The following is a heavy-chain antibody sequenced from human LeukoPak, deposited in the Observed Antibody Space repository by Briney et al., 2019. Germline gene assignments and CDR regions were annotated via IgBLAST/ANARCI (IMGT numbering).Heavy chain of an antibody. CDR1: GYTFTSYY. CDR2: INPTGGST. V-gene: IGHV1-46*01. Sequence: ASVKVSCKASGYTFTSYYMHWVRQAPGQGLEWMGLINPTGGSTGYAQKFQGRVTMTRDMSTSTDYMELSSLRSEDTAIYYCARGVIPIWFGERRYYYYYMDVWGKGTTVTISS. CDR3: ARGVIPIWFGERRYYYYYMDV. D-gene: IGHD3-10*01. J-gene: IGHJ6*03.